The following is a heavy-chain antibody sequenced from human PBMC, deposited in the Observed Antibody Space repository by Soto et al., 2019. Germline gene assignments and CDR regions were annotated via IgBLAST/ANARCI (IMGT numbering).Heavy chain of an antibody. D-gene: IGHD3-22*01. CDR2: IWYDGSNK. CDR1: GFTFRNYG. V-gene: IGHV3-33*01. J-gene: IGHJ3*02. CDR3: ASAPGDSSGIDAFDI. Sequence: QLVESGGGVVQPGRSLRLSCAASGFTFRNYGMHWVRQAPGKGLEWVAVIWYDGSNKFHADSVRGRFTISRDNSKNTLYPPMNSLRAEDTSVFYCASAPGDSSGIDAFDIWGQGTMVTVSS.